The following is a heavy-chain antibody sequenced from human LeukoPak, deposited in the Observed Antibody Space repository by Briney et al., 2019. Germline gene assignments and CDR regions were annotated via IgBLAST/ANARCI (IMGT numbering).Heavy chain of an antibody. Sequence: GGSLRLSCAASGFTFSSYAMHWVRQAPGKGLEWVAVISYDGSNKYYADSVKGRFTISRDNSKNTLYLQMNSLRAEDTAVYYCARVVRTPQVTTPSGSWFDPWGQGTLVTVSS. CDR3: ARVVRTPQVTTPSGSWFDP. CDR2: ISYDGSNK. J-gene: IGHJ5*02. CDR1: GFTFSSYA. D-gene: IGHD4-17*01. V-gene: IGHV3-30-3*01.